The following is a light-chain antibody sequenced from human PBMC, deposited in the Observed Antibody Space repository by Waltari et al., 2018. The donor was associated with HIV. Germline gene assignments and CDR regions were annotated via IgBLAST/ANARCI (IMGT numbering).Light chain of an antibody. J-gene: IGKJ2*01. CDR2: GAS. CDR3: QQYNNWPPNT. CDR1: QSISSN. Sequence: EIVMTQSPATLSVSPGERATLSCRASQSISSNLAWYQQKPGQAPRLLIYGASTRATGIPARFSGSGSGTEFTLSISNLQSEDFAVYYCQQYNNWPPNTFGQGTKL. V-gene: IGKV3-15*01.